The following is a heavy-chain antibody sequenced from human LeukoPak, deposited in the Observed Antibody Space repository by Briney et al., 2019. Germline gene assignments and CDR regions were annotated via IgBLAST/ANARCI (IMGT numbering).Heavy chain of an antibody. CDR2: ILTSGST. Sequence: GGSLRLSCAASGFTVNNSYMSWVRQAPGKGLEWVSVILTSGSTYYADSVKGRFTISRDNAKNSLYLQMNSLRAEDTAVYYCARVSPAYDFWSGHYGSRHYYGMDVWGQGTTVTVSS. CDR1: GFTVNNSY. J-gene: IGHJ6*02. V-gene: IGHV3-53*01. D-gene: IGHD3-3*01. CDR3: ARVSPAYDFWSGHYGSRHYYGMDV.